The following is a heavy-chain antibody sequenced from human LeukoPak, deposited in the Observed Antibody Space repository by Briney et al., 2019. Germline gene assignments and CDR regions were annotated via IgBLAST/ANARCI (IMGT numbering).Heavy chain of an antibody. CDR2: IILILGIA. CDR3: ARDITIFGVVIQSFAWFDP. D-gene: IGHD3-3*01. Sequence: SVKVSCKASGGTFSSYTISWVRQAPGQGLEWMGRIILILGIANYAQKFQGRVTITADKSTSTAYMELSSLRSEDTAVYYCARDITIFGVVIQSFAWFDPWGQGTLVTVSS. CDR1: GGTFSSYT. J-gene: IGHJ5*02. V-gene: IGHV1-69*04.